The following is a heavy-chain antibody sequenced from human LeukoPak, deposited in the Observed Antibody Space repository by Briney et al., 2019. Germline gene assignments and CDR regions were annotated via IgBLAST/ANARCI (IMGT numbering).Heavy chain of an antibody. CDR2: TYYRSKWYN. J-gene: IGHJ5*02. D-gene: IGHD2-2*01. CDR1: GDSVSSNSAA. V-gene: IGHV6-1*01. CDR3: ARDGDGQLLWRGWFDP. Sequence: SQTLSLTCAISGDSVSSNSAAWNWIRQSPSRGLEWLGRTYYRSKWYNDYAVSVKSRITINPDTSKNQFSLQLNSVTPEDTAVYYCARDGDGQLLWRGWFDPWGQGALVTVSS.